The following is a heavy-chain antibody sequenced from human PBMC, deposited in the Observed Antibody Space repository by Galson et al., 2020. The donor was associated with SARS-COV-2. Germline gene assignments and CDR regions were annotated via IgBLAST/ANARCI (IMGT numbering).Heavy chain of an antibody. CDR1: GFTFSSYG. CDR2: ISYDGSNK. CDR3: ADCIVGATTREYYCEYGIDL. V-gene: IGHV3-30*03. D-gene: IGHD1-26*01. Sequence: TGGSLRLSCAASGFTFSSYGMHWVRQAPGKGLEWVAVISYDGSNKYYADSVKGRFTISRDNSKNTLYLQMNSLRAEDTAVYYSADCIVGATTREYYCEYGIDLWGQGTMVTVSS. J-gene: IGHJ6*02.